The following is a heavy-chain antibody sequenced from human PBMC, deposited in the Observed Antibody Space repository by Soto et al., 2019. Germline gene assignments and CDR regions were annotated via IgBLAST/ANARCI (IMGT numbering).Heavy chain of an antibody. CDR1: GFTFSSYG. J-gene: IGHJ4*02. D-gene: IGHD6-19*01. Sequence: QVQLVESGGGVVQPGRSLRLSCAASGFTFSSYGRHWVRQAPGKGLEWVAVIWYDARNKYYADSVKGRFTISRENSKNTLYLHMNSLRAEDTAVYSRDCAGYSSGWYQRGGFASWGQGPLVTVSS. CDR2: IWYDARNK. V-gene: IGHV3-33*01. CDR3: DCAGYSSGWYQRGGFAS.